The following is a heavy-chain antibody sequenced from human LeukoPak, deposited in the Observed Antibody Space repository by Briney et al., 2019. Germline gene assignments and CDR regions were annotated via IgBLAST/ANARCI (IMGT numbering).Heavy chain of an antibody. J-gene: IGHJ6*03. V-gene: IGHV4-38-2*02. D-gene: IGHD6-19*01. CDR1: GYSISSGYY. CDR2: IYHSGST. Sequence: SETLSLTCTVSGYSISSGYYWGWNRQPPGKGLEWIGSIYHSGSTYYNPSLKSRVTISVDTSKNQFSLKLSSVTAADTAVYYCARGDVGSSGWTQYYYYYYMDVWGKGTTVTVSS. CDR3: ARGDVGSSGWTQYYYYYYMDV.